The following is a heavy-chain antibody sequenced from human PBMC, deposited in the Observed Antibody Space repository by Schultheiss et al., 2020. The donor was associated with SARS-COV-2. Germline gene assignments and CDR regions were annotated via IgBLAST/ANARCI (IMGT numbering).Heavy chain of an antibody. J-gene: IGHJ4*02. V-gene: IGHV3-74*01. CDR2: INSDGSST. D-gene: IGHD3-3*01. Sequence: GGSLRLSCAASGFTFSSYAMSWVRQAPGKGLEWVSRINSDGSSTSYADSVKGRFTISRDNAKNTLYLQMNSLRAEDTAVYYCARVPLDYDFWSGFLEYFDYWGQGTLVTVSS. CDR3: ARVPLDYDFWSGFLEYFDY. CDR1: GFTFSSYA.